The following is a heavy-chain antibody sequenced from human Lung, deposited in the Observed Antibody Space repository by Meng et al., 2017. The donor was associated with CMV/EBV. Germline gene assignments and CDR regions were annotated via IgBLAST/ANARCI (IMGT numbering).Heavy chain of an antibody. CDR2: MNPNSGNT. V-gene: IGHV1-8*01. CDR3: ARTRIEVEPDGTKIKYYNYGMDV. D-gene: IGHD2-15*01. Sequence: ASXXVSXKASGYTLTTYDINWVRQATGQGLEWMGWMNPNSGNTGYAQKFQGRVTMTRVTSISTAYMELSSLTSDDTAVYYCARTRIEVEPDGTKIKYYNYGMDVWXQGTTVTVSS. J-gene: IGHJ6*02. CDR1: GYTLTTYD.